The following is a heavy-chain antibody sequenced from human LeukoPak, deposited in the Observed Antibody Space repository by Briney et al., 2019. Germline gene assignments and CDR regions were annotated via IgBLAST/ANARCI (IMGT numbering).Heavy chain of an antibody. J-gene: IGHJ4*02. CDR1: GDSVSSYY. Sequence: PSETLSLTCTVSGDSVSSYYWNWIRQPPGKGLEWIGNIRYSGSTNYNPSLKSRVTISLDTSKNQFSLRLSSVTAADTAVYYCARDKGYHFDYWGQGTLVTVSS. V-gene: IGHV4-59*02. CDR2: IRYSGST. D-gene: IGHD6-13*01. CDR3: ARDKGYHFDY.